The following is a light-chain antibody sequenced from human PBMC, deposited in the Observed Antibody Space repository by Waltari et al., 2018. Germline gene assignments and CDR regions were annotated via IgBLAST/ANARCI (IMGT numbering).Light chain of an antibody. CDR1: QSVSSSY. V-gene: IGKV3-20*01. Sequence: EIVLTQSPGPLSLSPGERVTLSCRASQSVSSSYLAWYQQKPGQAPRLLIYGASSRATGTPDRFSGRGSGTGFTLTISRLEPEDFAVYYCQQYGSSLITFGQGTRLEIK. CDR3: QQYGSSLIT. J-gene: IGKJ5*01. CDR2: GAS.